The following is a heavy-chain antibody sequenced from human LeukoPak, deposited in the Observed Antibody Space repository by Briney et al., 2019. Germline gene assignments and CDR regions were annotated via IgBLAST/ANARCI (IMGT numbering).Heavy chain of an antibody. D-gene: IGHD2-2*01. J-gene: IGHJ5*02. CDR2: ISAYSGDT. Sequence: ASVKVSCKASGYTFSIYGISWVRQAPGQGLEWMGWISAYSGDTKYAQKLQGRVTMTTDTSTSTAYMELRSLRSDDTAVYYCARPFRYCSSTSCLSNWFDPWGQGTLVTVSS. CDR3: ARPFRYCSSTSCLSNWFDP. CDR1: GYTFSIYG. V-gene: IGHV1-18*01.